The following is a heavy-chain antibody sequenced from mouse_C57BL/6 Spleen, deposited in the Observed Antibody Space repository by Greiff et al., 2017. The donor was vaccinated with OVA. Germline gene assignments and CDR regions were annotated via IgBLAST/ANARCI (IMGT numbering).Heavy chain of an antibody. V-gene: IGHV1-82*01. J-gene: IGHJ3*01. Sequence: VQLVESGPELVKPGASVTLSCKASGYAFSSSWMNWVKQRPGQGLEWIGRIYPGAGGTNSNGKFKGKATLTADKSSSTAYMQRSSLTSEDSAVYFCAGYYGNFWFAYWGQGTLVTVSA. CDR2: IYPGAGGT. CDR3: AGYYGNFWFAY. CDR1: GYAFSSSW. D-gene: IGHD2-1*01.